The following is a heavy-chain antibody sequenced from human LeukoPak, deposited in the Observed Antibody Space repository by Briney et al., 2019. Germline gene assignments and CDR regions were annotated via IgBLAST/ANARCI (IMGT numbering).Heavy chain of an antibody. J-gene: IGHJ4*01. CDR3: ARDSYANLGFDY. Sequence: ASVKVSRRASGYMFTSWYMHWVRQASGQGPEWMGIINPTSGSTTYAQQSQGRVTMTRDTSTSTFYMELSTLGPEDTAVYYCARDSYANLGFDYWGHGTLVTVSS. CDR2: INPTSGST. V-gene: IGHV1-46*01. CDR1: GYMFTSWY. D-gene: IGHD3-16*01.